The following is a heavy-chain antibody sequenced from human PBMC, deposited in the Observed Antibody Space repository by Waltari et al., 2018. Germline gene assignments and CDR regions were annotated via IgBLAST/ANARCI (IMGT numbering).Heavy chain of an antibody. CDR2: IYWNDDK. V-gene: IGHV2-5*01. D-gene: IGHD3-9*01. J-gene: IGHJ4*02. Sequence: QITLKESGPTLVKPTQTLTLTCTFSGFSLSTSGVGVGWIRQPPGKALEWLALIYWNDDKRYSPSLKSRLTITKDTSKNQVVLTMTNMNPVDTATYYCAHRTGHLTGYPYWGQGTLVTVSS. CDR1: GFSLSTSGVG. CDR3: AHRTGHLTGYPY.